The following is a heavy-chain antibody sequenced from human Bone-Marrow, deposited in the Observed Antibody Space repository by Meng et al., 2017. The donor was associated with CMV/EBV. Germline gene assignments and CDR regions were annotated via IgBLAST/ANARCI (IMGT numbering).Heavy chain of an antibody. CDR2: MNPNSGNT. J-gene: IGHJ6*02. Sequence: ASVKVSCKASGYTFTSYDINWVRQATGQGLEWMGWMNPNSGNTGYAQKFQGRVTMTRNTSISTAYMELSSLRSEDTAVYYCARHQTPNGITIFGVVTDLSSGMDVWGQGTTVTVSS. V-gene: IGHV1-8*01. CDR3: ARHQTPNGITIFGVVTDLSSGMDV. D-gene: IGHD3-3*01. CDR1: GYTFTSYD.